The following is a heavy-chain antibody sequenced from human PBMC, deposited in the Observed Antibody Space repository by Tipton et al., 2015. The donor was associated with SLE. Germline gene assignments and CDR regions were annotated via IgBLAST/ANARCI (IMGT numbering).Heavy chain of an antibody. V-gene: IGHV1-2*06. J-gene: IGHJ5*02. CDR1: GNTFSDYF. Sequence: QLVQSGAEVKKPGASVKVSCKTFGNTFSDYFLYWLRQAPGQGLEWMGRINPQTGATNYGQRFLGRVTMTRDMAITTFYLELTGLTSDDTAVYYCASGYTYGPTAFDPWGQGTLVTVSS. CDR3: ASGYTYGPTAFDP. CDR2: INPQTGAT. D-gene: IGHD5-18*01.